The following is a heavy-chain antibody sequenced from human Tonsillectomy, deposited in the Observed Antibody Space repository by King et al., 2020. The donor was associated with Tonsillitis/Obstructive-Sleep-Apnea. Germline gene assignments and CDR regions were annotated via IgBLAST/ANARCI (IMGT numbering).Heavy chain of an antibody. D-gene: IGHD5-12*01. CDR1: GFTFSSYA. Sequence: VKMVKSGGGLVQPGGSLRLSCAASGFTFSSYAMSWVRQAPGKGLEWVSAISGSGGSTYYADSVKGRFTISRDNSKNTLYLQMNSLRAEDTAVYYCAKDEGLRPPYYYYYGLDVWGQGTTVTVSS. V-gene: IGHV3-23*04. CDR3: AKDEGLRPPYYYYYGLDV. CDR2: ISGSGGST. J-gene: IGHJ6*02.